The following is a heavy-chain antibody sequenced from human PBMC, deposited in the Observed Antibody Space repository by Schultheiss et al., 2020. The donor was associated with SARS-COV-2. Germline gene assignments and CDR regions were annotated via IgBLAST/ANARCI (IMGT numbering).Heavy chain of an antibody. CDR1: EYTSTGYY. Sequence: ASVKVSCKASEYTSTGYYIHWVRQAPGQGLEWMGWINPNSGGTNYAQKFQGRVTMTRDTSISTAYMELSRLRSDDTAVYYCAREEDTIFGVVTPLDYWGQGTLVTVSS. CDR3: AREEDTIFGVVTPLDY. CDR2: INPNSGGT. J-gene: IGHJ4*02. D-gene: IGHD3-3*01. V-gene: IGHV1-2*02.